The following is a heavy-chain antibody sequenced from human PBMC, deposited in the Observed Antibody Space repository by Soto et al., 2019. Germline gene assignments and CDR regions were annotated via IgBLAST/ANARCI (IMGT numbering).Heavy chain of an antibody. Sequence: ASVKVSCKASGCIFTGYYTHWVRQAPGQGLERMGWINPNSGDTNYTQKFQGWVTMTRDTSISTAYMELSRLRSDDTAVYYCATSRISIAVAGETEYYFDYWGQGTLVTVSS. CDR2: INPNSGDT. CDR1: GCIFTGYY. CDR3: ATSRISIAVAGETEYYFDY. V-gene: IGHV1-2*04. D-gene: IGHD6-19*01. J-gene: IGHJ4*02.